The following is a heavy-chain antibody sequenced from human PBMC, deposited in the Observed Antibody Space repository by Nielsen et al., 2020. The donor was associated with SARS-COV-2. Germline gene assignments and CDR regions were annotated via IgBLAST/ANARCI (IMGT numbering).Heavy chain of an antibody. V-gene: IGHV3-21*01. D-gene: IGHD2-2*01. CDR2: ISSSSSYI. J-gene: IGHJ6*02. CDR1: GFTFSSYS. Sequence: GESLKISCAASGFTFSSYSMNWVRQAPGKGLEWVSSISSSSSYIYYADSVKGRFTISRDNAKNSLYLQMNSLRAEDTAVYYCARDACSSTSCYGLYYYYYGMDVWGQGTTVTVSS. CDR3: ARDACSSTSCYGLYYYYYGMDV.